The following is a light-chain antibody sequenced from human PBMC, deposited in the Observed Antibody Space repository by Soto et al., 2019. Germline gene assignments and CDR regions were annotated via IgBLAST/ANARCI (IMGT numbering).Light chain of an antibody. CDR2: GAS. Sequence: IHLTQSPASLSASVGDRVTITCRASPAIATFLAWYQQKPGTAPKLLIYGASTLQSGVPSRFSGSRSGTDYTLTIGSLQPEDFATYYCQQLNGSPWTFGQGTKVDIK. J-gene: IGKJ1*01. CDR1: PAIATF. V-gene: IGKV1-9*01. CDR3: QQLNGSPWT.